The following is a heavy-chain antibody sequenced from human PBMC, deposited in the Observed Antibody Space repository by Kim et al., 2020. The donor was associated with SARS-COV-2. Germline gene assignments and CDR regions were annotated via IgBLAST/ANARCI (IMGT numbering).Heavy chain of an antibody. V-gene: IGHV4-61*01. D-gene: IGHD1-26*01. CDR3: ARVGIYYYYYGMDV. Sequence: SETLSLTCTVSGGSVSSGSYYWSWIRQPPGKGLEWIGYIYYSGSTNYNPSLKSRVTISVDTSKNQFSLKLSSVTAADTAVYYCARVGIYYYYYGMDVWGQGTTVTVSS. CDR1: GGSVSSGSYY. J-gene: IGHJ6*02. CDR2: IYYSGST.